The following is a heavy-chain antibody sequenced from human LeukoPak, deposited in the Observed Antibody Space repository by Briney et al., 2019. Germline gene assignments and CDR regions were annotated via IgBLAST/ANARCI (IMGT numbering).Heavy chain of an antibody. CDR1: GGSISSYY. V-gene: IGHV4-59*08. J-gene: IGHJ6*02. CDR3: ARRGTLNDYGMDV. Sequence: SETLSLTCTVSGGSISSYYWSWIRQPPGKGLEWIGYISYSGSTNYNPSLKSRVTISIDTSKNQFSLKLSSVTAADTAVYYCARRGTLNDYGMDVWGPGTTVTVSS. D-gene: IGHD1-1*01. CDR2: ISYSGST.